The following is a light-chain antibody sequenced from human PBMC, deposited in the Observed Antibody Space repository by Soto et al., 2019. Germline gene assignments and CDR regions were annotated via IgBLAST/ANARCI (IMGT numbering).Light chain of an antibody. CDR1: QSLSGW. CDR3: QQYKTYTWT. Sequence: DIQMTQSPSTLSASVGDRVTITCRASQSLSGWLAWYQQKPGKAPKLLIYDASTLESGVPSRFSGSGSGTEFTLTISSLQPEDFATYYCQQYKTYTWTFDQGTKVEI. V-gene: IGKV1-5*01. J-gene: IGKJ1*01. CDR2: DAS.